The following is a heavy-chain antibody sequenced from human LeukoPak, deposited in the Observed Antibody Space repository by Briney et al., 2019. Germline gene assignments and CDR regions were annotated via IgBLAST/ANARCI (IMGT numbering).Heavy chain of an antibody. CDR2: IYSGGST. D-gene: IGHD6-19*01. J-gene: IGHJ4*02. V-gene: IGHV3-53*01. CDR3: ARAVAGMWDYYFDY. Sequence: AGGSLRLSCAASGFTVSSNYMSWVRQAPGKGLEWVSVIYSGGSTYYADSVKGRFTISRDNSKNTLYLQMNSLRAEDTAVYYCARAVAGMWDYYFDYWGQGTLVTVSS. CDR1: GFTVSSNY.